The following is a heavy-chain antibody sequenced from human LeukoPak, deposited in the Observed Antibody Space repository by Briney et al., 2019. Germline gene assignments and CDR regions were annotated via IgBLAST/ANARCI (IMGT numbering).Heavy chain of an antibody. CDR2: INHSGST. V-gene: IGHV4-34*01. CDR1: GGSFSGYS. J-gene: IGHJ4*02. D-gene: IGHD3-9*01. CDR3: ARVKLRYFDWLSHFDY. Sequence: SETLSLTSAFYGGSFSGYSWSWIGQPPGKGLDWIGEINHSGSTNYNTSLKSRVTISVDTSKNQFSLKLSSVTAADTAVYYCARVKLRYFDWLSHFDYWGQGTLVTVSS.